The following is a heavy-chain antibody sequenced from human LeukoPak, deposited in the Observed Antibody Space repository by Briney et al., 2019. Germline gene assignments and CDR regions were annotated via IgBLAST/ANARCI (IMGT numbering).Heavy chain of an antibody. Sequence: GASVKVSCKGSGFRFDNYYLHWVRQAPGQGLEWMGWLNPDSGETKYVEKFQGRVSMTRDTSISTAYMELSRLRSDDTAVYYCARGVSGEYYYYYMDVWGKGTTVTVSS. CDR1: GFRFDNYY. CDR2: LNPDSGET. J-gene: IGHJ6*03. CDR3: ARGVSGEYYYYYMDV. V-gene: IGHV1-2*02. D-gene: IGHD3-10*01.